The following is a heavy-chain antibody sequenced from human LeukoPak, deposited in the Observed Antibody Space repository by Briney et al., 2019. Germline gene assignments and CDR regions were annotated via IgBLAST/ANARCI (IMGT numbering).Heavy chain of an antibody. D-gene: IGHD7-27*01. CDR1: GDSISSDY. V-gene: IGHV4-59*01. CDR2: IYYTGT. CDR3: ASRKLGNDY. J-gene: IGHJ4*02. Sequence: SETLSLTCIVSGDSISSDYWSWIRQSPGKGLEWIGYIYYTGTSYNPSLKSRVTISADTSKNQFSLKLISVTAADTAVYYCASRKLGNDYWGQGTLVTVSS.